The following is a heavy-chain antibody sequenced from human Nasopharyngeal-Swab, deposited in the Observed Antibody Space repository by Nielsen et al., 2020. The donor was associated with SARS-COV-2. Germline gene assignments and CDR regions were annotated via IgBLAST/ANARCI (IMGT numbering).Heavy chain of an antibody. V-gene: IGHV6-1*01. J-gene: IGHJ4*02. D-gene: IGHD6-19*01. CDR2: AYYRSTWYH. Sequence: SQTLSLTCVISGVRVSSNRAAWHWIRQSPSRGLEWLGRAYYRSTWYHDYAVSVQGRVTINPDTSKNLFSLQLNSVTPDDTAVYYCARGSHNSGWFWGRGTLVTVSS. CDR1: GVRVSSNRAA. CDR3: ARGSHNSGWF.